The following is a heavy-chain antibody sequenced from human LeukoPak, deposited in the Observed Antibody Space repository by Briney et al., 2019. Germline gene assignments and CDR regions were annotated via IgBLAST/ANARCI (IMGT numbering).Heavy chain of an antibody. V-gene: IGHV3-30-3*01. Sequence: GGSLRLSCAASGFTFSSYAMHWVRQAPGKGLEWVAVISYDGSNKYYADSVKGRFTISRDNSKNTLYLQMNSLRAEDTAVYYCAREIAVAGRGGDFAHWGQGTLVTVSS. CDR2: ISYDGSNK. D-gene: IGHD6-19*01. CDR3: AREIAVAGRGGDFAH. J-gene: IGHJ4*02. CDR1: GFTFSSYA.